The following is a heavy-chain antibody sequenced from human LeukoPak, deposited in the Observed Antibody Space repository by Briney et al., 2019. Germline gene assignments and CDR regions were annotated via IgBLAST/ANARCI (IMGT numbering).Heavy chain of an antibody. CDR1: GGSISSGGYY. D-gene: IGHD3-3*01. J-gene: IGHJ5*02. Sequence: SETLSLTCTVSGGSISSGGYYWSWIRQHPGKGLEWIGYIYYSGSTYYNPSLKSRVTISVDTSKNQFSLKLSSVTAADTAVYYCARGQALEWPFSRNWFDPWGQGTLVTVSS. CDR2: IYYSGST. V-gene: IGHV4-31*03. CDR3: ARGQALEWPFSRNWFDP.